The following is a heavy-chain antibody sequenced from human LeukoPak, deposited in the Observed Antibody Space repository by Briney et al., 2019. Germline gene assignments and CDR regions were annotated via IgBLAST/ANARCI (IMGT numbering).Heavy chain of an antibody. V-gene: IGHV4-39*07. Sequence: PSETLSLTCTVSGGSISSSSYYWGWIRQPPGKGLEWIGSIYYSGSTYYNPSLKSRVTISVDTSKNQFSLKLSSVTAADTAVYYCARDYDPRGILYFDYWGQGTLVTVSS. CDR2: IYYSGST. CDR3: ARDYDPRGILYFDY. D-gene: IGHD1-14*01. CDR1: GGSISSSSYY. J-gene: IGHJ4*02.